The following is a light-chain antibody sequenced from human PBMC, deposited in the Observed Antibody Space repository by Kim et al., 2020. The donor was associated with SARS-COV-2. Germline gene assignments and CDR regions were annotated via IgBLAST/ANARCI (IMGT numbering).Light chain of an antibody. J-gene: IGLJ3*02. Sequence: SSELTQDPAVSVALGQTVRITCQGDSLRSYYASWYQQKPGQAPVLVIYGKNNRPSGIPDRFSGPSSGNTASLTITGAQAEDEADYYCKSRDSSGNHLVFG. CDR2: GKN. CDR3: KSRDSSGNHLV. CDR1: SLRSYY. V-gene: IGLV3-19*01.